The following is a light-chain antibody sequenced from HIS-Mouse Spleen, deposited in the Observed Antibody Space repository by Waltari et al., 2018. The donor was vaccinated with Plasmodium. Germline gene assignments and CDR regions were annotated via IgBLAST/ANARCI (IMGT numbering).Light chain of an antibody. CDR3: SSYTSSSTQV. J-gene: IGLJ1*01. CDR1: SSAVGGYNY. Sequence: QSALPQPASVSGSPGQPITIPCPVTSSAVGGYNYVPWYQHHPGKAPKLMIYEVRNRPSGVSNRFSGSKSGNTASLTISGLQAEDEADYYCSSYTSSSTQVFGTGTKVTVL. V-gene: IGLV2-14*01. CDR2: EVR.